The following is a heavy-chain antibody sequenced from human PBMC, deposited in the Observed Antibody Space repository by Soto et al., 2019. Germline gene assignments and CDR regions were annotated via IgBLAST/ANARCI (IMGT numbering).Heavy chain of an antibody. CDR2: IYSGGST. CDR3: ARTYDILTGFDY. CDR1: GFTFSSYA. Sequence: PGGSLRLSCAASGFTFSSYAMHWVRQAPGKGLEWVSVIYSGGSTYYADSVKGRFTISRHNSKNTLYLQMNSLRAEDTAVYYCARTYDILTGFDYWGQGTLVTVSS. V-gene: IGHV3-53*04. D-gene: IGHD3-9*01. J-gene: IGHJ4*02.